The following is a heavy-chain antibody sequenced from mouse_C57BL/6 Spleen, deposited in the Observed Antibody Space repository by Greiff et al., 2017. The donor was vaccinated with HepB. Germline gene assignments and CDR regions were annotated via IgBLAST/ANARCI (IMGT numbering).Heavy chain of an antibody. CDR3: ARGYYGSSPEYFFDY. D-gene: IGHD1-1*01. CDR2: INPYNGGT. CDR1: GYTFTDYY. V-gene: IGHV1-19*01. Sequence: EVQLQQSGPVLVKPGASVKMSCKASGYTFTDYYMNWVKQSHGKSLEWIGVINPYNGGTSYNQKFKGKATLTVDKSSSTAYMELNSLTSEDSAVYYCARGYYGSSPEYFFDYWGQGTTLTVSS. J-gene: IGHJ2*01.